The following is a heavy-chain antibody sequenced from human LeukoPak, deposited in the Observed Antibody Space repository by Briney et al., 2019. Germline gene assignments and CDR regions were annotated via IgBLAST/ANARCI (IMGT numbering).Heavy chain of an antibody. CDR2: INPSGGST. D-gene: IGHD4-23*01. V-gene: IGHV1-46*01. J-gene: IGHJ4*02. Sequence: ASVKVSCKASGYTFTSYYLHWVRQAPGQGLEWMGIINPSGGSTSYVQKFQGRVTMTRDTSTGTVYMVLSSLRSEDTAFYYCARGPYGGNPSLYYFDYWGQGTLVTISS. CDR1: GYTFTSYY. CDR3: ARGPYGGNPSLYYFDY.